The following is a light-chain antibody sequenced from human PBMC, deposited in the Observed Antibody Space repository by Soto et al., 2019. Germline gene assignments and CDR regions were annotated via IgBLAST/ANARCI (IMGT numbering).Light chain of an antibody. V-gene: IGLV2-23*01. CDR1: SSNIGNYNL. J-gene: IGLJ3*02. CDR2: EGS. Sequence: QSALTQPASVSGSPGQSITISCTGTSSNIGNYNLVSWYQQHPGKAPKLLIYEGSKRPSGVSNRFSGSKSGNTASLTISGLQAEDEADYYCCSYAGSSTLVFGGGTQLTVL. CDR3: CSYAGSSTLV.